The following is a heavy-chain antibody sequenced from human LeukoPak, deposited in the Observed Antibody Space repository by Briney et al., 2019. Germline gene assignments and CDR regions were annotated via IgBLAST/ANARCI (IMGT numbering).Heavy chain of an antibody. CDR1: GYIFTSYW. CDR3: ARRGRSSSNFDF. CDR2: IDPTDSYT. Sequence: GESLKIYCKGSGYIFTSYWITWVRQMPGKGLEWMGMIDPTDSYTNYSPSFQGHVTISTDKSISTAYLHWTSLKASDTAIYYCARRGRSSSNFDFWGQGTLVTVSS. V-gene: IGHV5-10-1*01. D-gene: IGHD6-6*01. J-gene: IGHJ4*02.